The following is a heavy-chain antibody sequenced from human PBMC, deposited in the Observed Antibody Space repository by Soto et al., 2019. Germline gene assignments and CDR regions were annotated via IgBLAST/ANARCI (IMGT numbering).Heavy chain of an antibody. CDR3: ARDRGYDFWRGSFDY. J-gene: IGHJ4*02. D-gene: IGHD3-3*01. CDR1: GGTFSSYA. Sequence: SVKVSFKASGGTFSSYAISWARQAPGQGLEWMGGIIPIFGTANYAQKFQGRVTITADKSTSTAYMELSSLRSEDTAVYYCARDRGYDFWRGSFDYWGQGTLVTVSS. CDR2: IIPIFGTA. V-gene: IGHV1-69*06.